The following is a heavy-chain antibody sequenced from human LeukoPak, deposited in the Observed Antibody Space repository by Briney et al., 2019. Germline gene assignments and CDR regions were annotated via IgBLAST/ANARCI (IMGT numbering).Heavy chain of an antibody. CDR1: GGSIISNDYY. D-gene: IGHD5-18*01. CDR3: ARFSGYTYGYDY. CDR2: TYNSWRS. V-gene: IGHV4-39*01. J-gene: IGHJ4*02. Sequence: SETLSLTCTVSGGSIISNDYYWGWIRQPPGKGLEWIGTTYNSWRSYYNPSLKSRVTISGDTSKNQFSLKVTSVTAADAAVYYCARFSGYTYGYDYWGQGTLVTVSS.